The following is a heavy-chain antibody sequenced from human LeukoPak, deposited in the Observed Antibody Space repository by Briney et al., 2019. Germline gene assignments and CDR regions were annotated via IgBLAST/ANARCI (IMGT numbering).Heavy chain of an antibody. J-gene: IGHJ4*02. Sequence: GESLKISCKGSGYSFTSYWIGWVRQMPGKGLEWMGIIYPGDSDTRYSPSFQGQVTISADKSISTAYLQWSSLKASDTAMYYCAGHDGDYDILTGPAGYWGQGTLVTVSS. V-gene: IGHV5-51*01. D-gene: IGHD3-9*01. CDR2: IYPGDSDT. CDR1: GYSFTSYW. CDR3: AGHDGDYDILTGPAGY.